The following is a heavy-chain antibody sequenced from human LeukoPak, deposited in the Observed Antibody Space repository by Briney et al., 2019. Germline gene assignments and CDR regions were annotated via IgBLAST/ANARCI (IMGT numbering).Heavy chain of an antibody. CDR1: GFTFSSYS. CDR3: ARDHSSGRYFDF. CDR2: ISGSSTYI. D-gene: IGHD3-22*01. J-gene: IGHJ4*02. V-gene: IGHV3-21*01. Sequence: GGSLRLSCAASGFTFSSYSMNWVRQAPGRGLEWVSSISGSSTYIDYADSVKGRFTISRDNAKNALYLQMDSPRAEDTAVYYCARDHSSGRYFDFWGQGTLVTVSS.